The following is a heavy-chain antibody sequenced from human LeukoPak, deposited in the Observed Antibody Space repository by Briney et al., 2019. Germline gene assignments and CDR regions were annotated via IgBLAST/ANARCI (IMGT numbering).Heavy chain of an antibody. CDR2: IWSDGSNK. Sequence: GGSLRLSCAASGFTFSNYGMHWVRQAPGKGLEWVAVIWSDGSNKYYADSVKGRFTISRDNSKNTLYLQMNGLRAEDTAVYYCSSTVELGYWGQGALVTVSS. V-gene: IGHV3-33*01. CDR3: SSTVELGY. CDR1: GFTFSNYG. J-gene: IGHJ4*02. D-gene: IGHD1-7*01.